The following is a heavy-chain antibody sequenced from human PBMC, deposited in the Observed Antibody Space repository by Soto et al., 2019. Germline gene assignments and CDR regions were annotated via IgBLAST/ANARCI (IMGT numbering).Heavy chain of an antibody. CDR2: ISGSGGST. Sequence: GGSLRLSCAASGFTFSSYAMSWVRQAPGKGLEWVSAISGSGGSTYYADSVKGRFAISRDNSKNTLYLQMNSLRAEDTAVYYCAKDREINTYYDILTGYYRDAFDIWGQGTMVTVSS. J-gene: IGHJ3*02. V-gene: IGHV3-23*01. CDR3: AKDREINTYYDILTGYYRDAFDI. D-gene: IGHD3-9*01. CDR1: GFTFSSYA.